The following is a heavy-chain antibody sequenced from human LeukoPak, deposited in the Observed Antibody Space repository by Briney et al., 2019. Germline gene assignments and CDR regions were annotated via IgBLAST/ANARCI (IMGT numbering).Heavy chain of an antibody. CDR1: GFTFSSYS. D-gene: IGHD6-13*01. Sequence: QAGGSLRLSCAASGFTFSSYSMNWVRQAPGKGLEWVSYISSSSSTIYYADSVKGRFTISRDNAKNSLYLQMNSLRAEDTAVYYCARDRSIAAAGRGHYYYYGMDVWGQGTTVTVSS. V-gene: IGHV3-48*01. CDR3: ARDRSIAAAGRGHYYYYGMDV. J-gene: IGHJ6*02. CDR2: ISSSSSTI.